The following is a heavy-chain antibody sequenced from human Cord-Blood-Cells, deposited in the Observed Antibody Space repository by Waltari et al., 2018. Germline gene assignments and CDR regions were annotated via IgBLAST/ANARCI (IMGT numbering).Heavy chain of an antibody. V-gene: IGHV4-34*01. CDR3: ARGSIVGVPAAIRQAFDI. J-gene: IGHJ3*02. CDR1: GGSFSGYY. D-gene: IGHD2-2*01. CDR2: INHSGST. Sequence: QVQLQQWGAGLLKPSETLSLTCAVYGGSFSGYYWSWIRQPTGKGLEWIGEINHSGSTNYNPALKSRVTISVDTSKNQFSLKLSSVTAADTAVYYCARGSIVGVPAAIRQAFDIWGQGTMVTVSS.